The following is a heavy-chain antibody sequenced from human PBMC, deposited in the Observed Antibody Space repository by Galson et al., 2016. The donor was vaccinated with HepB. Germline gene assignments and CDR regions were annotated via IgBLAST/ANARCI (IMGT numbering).Heavy chain of an antibody. Sequence: ALVKPTQTLTLTCTFSGFSLSTSGSCVSWIRQPPGKALEWLALIDWDDDKDYSTSLKTRLTISKGTSKNQVVLTMSNMDPVDTATYFCARIRNWGRSGYYDAYYFDFWGQGTVVTVSS. V-gene: IGHV2-70*01. J-gene: IGHJ4*02. CDR1: GFSLSTSGSC. CDR2: IDWDDDK. D-gene: IGHD3-3*01. CDR3: ARIRNWGRSGYYDAYYFDF.